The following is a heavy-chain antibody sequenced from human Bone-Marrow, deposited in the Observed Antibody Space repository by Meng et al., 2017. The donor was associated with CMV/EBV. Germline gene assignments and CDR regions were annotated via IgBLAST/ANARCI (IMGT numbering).Heavy chain of an antibody. J-gene: IGHJ4*02. CDR1: GFTFDDYA. CDR2: ISWNSGSI. Sequence: LPLTCAASGFTFDDYAMHWVRQAPGKGLEWVSGISWNSGSIGYADSVKGRFTISRDTAKNSVYLQMNNLRVEDTAVYYCARDWPAPFDFWGQGTVSTVSS. D-gene: IGHD2-15*01. V-gene: IGHV3-9*01. CDR3: ARDWPAPFDF.